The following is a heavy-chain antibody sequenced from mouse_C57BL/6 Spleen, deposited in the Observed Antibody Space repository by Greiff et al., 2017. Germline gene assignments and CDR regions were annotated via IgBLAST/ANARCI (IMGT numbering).Heavy chain of an antibody. V-gene: IGHV5-4*01. D-gene: IGHD2-4*01. CDR1: GFTFSSYA. Sequence: EVKLVESGGGLVKPGGTLKLSCAASGFTFSSYAMSWVRQTPEKRLEWVATISDGGSYTYYPDHVKGRFTISRDNAKNSLYLQMSHLKSEDTAMYYCAREGGELRRYYFDYWGRGTTLTVSS. CDR2: ISDGGSYT. J-gene: IGHJ2*01. CDR3: AREGGELRRYYFDY.